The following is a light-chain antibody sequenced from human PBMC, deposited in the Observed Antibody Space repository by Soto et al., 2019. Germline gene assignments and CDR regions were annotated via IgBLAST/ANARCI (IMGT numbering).Light chain of an antibody. CDR1: QSVNSNY. CDR2: GAS. Sequence: EIVLTQSPGNLSLSPGERATLSCRASQSVNSNYLAWYQHQPGQAPRLLIFGASYRATGIPDRFSGSGSGTDFTLTISRLEPEDVAVYYCQHYDTSPPEFTFGPGTKVDIK. J-gene: IGKJ3*01. CDR3: QHYDTSPPEFT. V-gene: IGKV3-20*01.